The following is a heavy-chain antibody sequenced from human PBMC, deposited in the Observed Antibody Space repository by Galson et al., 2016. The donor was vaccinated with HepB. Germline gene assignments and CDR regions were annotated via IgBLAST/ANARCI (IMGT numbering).Heavy chain of an antibody. CDR1: GYTFTSYA. Sequence: SVKVSCKASGYTFTSYAMHWVRQAPGQRLEWMGWINAGNGNTKYSQKFQGRVTITRDTSASTAYMELSSLRSEDTAVYYCARDGGYAAGGEEYYYYYGMDVWGQGATVTVSS. CDR2: INAGNGNT. D-gene: IGHD6-13*01. CDR3: ARDGGYAAGGEEYYYYYGMDV. V-gene: IGHV1-3*01. J-gene: IGHJ6*02.